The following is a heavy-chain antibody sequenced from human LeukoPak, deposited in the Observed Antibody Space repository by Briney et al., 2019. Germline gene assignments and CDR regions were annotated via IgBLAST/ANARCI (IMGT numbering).Heavy chain of an antibody. CDR1: GGSISSSSYY. CDR3: ARGVSPGVKDAFDI. D-gene: IGHD6-6*01. Sequence: SETLSLTCTVSGGSISSSSYYWGWIRQPPGTGLEWIGSIYYSGSTYYNPSLKSRVTISVDTSKNQFSLKLSSVTAADTAVYYCARGVSPGVKDAFDIWGQGTMVTVSS. V-gene: IGHV4-39*07. J-gene: IGHJ3*02. CDR2: IYYSGST.